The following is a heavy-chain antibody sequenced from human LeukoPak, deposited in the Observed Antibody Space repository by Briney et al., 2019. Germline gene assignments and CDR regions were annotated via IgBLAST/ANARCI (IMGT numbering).Heavy chain of an antibody. Sequence: GESLKISCKGSGYSFTSYWIGGVRQMPGKGLEWMGIIYPGDSDTRYSPSFQGQVTISADKSISTAYLQWSSLKASDTAMYYCARTGDCSSTSCYSLDYWGQGTLVTVSS. CDR2: IYPGDSDT. J-gene: IGHJ4*02. V-gene: IGHV5-51*01. CDR1: GYSFTSYW. D-gene: IGHD2-2*02. CDR3: ARTGDCSSTSCYSLDY.